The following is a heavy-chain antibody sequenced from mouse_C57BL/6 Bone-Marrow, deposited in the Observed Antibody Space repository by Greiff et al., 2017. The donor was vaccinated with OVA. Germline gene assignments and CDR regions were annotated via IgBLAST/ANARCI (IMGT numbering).Heavy chain of an antibody. Sequence: QVQLKESGAELARPGASVKMSCKASGYTFTSYTMHWVKQRPGQGLEWIGYINPSSGYTKYNQKFTDKATLTADKSSSTAYMQLSSLTSEDSAVYYCARSVITTDYARDYWGQGTSVTVSS. D-gene: IGHD1-1*01. CDR2: INPSSGYT. V-gene: IGHV1-4*01. CDR3: ARSVITTDYARDY. J-gene: IGHJ4*01. CDR1: GYTFTSYT.